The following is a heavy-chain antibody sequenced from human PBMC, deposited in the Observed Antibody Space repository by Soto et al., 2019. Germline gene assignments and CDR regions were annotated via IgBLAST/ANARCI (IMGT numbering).Heavy chain of an antibody. J-gene: IGHJ5*02. CDR2: MNPNSGNT. V-gene: IGHV1-8*01. Sequence: QVQLVQSGAEVKKPGASVKVSCKASGYTFTSYDINWVRQATGQGLEWMGWMNPNSGNTVHAQKLQGRVTMTRHTLXSTAYMDPSSQRSADTAVYYCARDRRGRVTGWCHPWGQGTLVVVSS. CDR3: ARDRRGRVTGWCHP. D-gene: IGHD3-10*01. CDR1: GYTFTSYD.